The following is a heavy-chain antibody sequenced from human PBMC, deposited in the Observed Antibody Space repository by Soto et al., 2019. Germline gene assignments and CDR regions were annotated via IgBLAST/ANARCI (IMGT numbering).Heavy chain of an antibody. J-gene: IGHJ4*02. CDR3: AKQDYGDVDH. Sequence: EVQLLESGGSLVQPGGSLRLSCAASGFTFTTYAMTWVRQAPGKGLEWVSTVSGSGGNRHYADSVKGRFTISRDNSKNRLYLQMNILRAEDTAVYYCAKQDYGDVDHWGQGTLVTVSS. CDR1: GFTFTTYA. D-gene: IGHD4-17*01. CDR2: VSGSGGNR. V-gene: IGHV3-23*01.